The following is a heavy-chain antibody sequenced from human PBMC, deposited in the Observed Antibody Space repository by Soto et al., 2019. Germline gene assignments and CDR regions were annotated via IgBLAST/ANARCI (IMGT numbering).Heavy chain of an antibody. Sequence: PSETLSLTCTVSGGSISSGDYYWSWIRQPPGKGLEWIGYIYYSGSTNYNPSLKSRVTISVDTSKNRFSLKLSSVTAADTAVYYCASTDIVVVPAALFFDYWGQRTLVTVSS. J-gene: IGHJ4*02. CDR1: GGSISSGDYY. D-gene: IGHD2-2*01. CDR3: ASTDIVVVPAALFFDY. CDR2: IYYSGST. V-gene: IGHV4-61*08.